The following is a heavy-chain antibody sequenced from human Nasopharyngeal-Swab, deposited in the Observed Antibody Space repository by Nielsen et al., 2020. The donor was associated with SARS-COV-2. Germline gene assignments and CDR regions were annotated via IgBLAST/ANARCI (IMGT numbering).Heavy chain of an antibody. D-gene: IGHD2-15*01. CDR2: IRSKAYGGTT. CDR3: TRGVAVFQH. Sequence: WIRQPPGKGLEWVGFIRSKAYGGTTEYAASVKGRFTISRDDSKSIAYLQMNSLKTEDTAVYYCTRGVAVFQHWGRGTLVTVSS. V-gene: IGHV3-49*02. J-gene: IGHJ1*01.